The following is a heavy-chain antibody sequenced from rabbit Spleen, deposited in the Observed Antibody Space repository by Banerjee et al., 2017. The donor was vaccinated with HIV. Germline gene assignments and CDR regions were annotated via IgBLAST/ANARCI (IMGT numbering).Heavy chain of an antibody. CDR1: GFAFTRKG. CDR3: ARYVDTGDNWNL. Sequence: QSLEESGGDLVKPGASLTLTCKASGFAFTRKGLCWFRQAPGRGLESMACINPGGDSTYYASGAKGRFTISKTSSTTGTLQMTSLTAADTATYFCARYVDTGDNWNLWGPGTLVTVS. V-gene: IGHV1S40*01. D-gene: IGHD2-1*01. J-gene: IGHJ4*01. CDR2: INPGGDST.